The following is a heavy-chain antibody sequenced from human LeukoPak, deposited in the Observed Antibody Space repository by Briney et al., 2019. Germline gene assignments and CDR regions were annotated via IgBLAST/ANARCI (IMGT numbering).Heavy chain of an antibody. CDR1: GFTFSSYA. Sequence: PGGSLRLSCAASGFTFSSYAMSWVRQAPGKGLEWVSAISGSGGSTYYADSVKGRFTISRDNSKNTLYLQMNSLRAEDTAVYYCAKDPVPGQWLAPGAFDIWGQGTMVTVSS. D-gene: IGHD6-19*01. CDR2: ISGSGGST. V-gene: IGHV3-23*01. CDR3: AKDPVPGQWLAPGAFDI. J-gene: IGHJ3*02.